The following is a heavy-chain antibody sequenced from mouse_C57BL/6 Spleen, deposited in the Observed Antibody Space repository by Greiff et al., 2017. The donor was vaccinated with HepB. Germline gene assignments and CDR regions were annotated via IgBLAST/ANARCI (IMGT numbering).Heavy chain of an antibody. CDR1: GFTFSSYG. Sequence: EVQGVESGGDLVKPGGSLKLSCAASGFTFSSYGMYWVRQTPDKRLEWVATISSGGSYTYYPDSVKGRFTISRDNAKNTLYLQMSSLKSEDTAMYYCASTVVAMDYWGQGTSVTVSS. J-gene: IGHJ4*01. V-gene: IGHV5-6*01. D-gene: IGHD1-1*01. CDR2: ISSGGSYT. CDR3: ASTVVAMDY.